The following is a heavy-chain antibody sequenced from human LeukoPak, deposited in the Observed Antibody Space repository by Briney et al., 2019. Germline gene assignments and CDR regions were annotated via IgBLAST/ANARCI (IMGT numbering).Heavy chain of an antibody. CDR2: IHYTGST. CDR1: GGSINSYY. Sequence: SETLSLTCTVSGGSINSYYWSWIRQPPGKGLECIGYIHYTGSTNYNPSLKSRVTISVDTSKSQFSLKLSSVTAADTAVYYCARCSGLVRDAFDIWGQGTMVTVSS. V-gene: IGHV4-59*08. J-gene: IGHJ3*02. CDR3: ARCSGLVRDAFDI. D-gene: IGHD3/OR15-3a*01.